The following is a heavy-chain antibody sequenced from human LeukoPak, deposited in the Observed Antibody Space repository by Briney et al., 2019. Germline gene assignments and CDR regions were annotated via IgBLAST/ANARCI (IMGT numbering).Heavy chain of an antibody. CDR1: GFAVRNNY. D-gene: IGHD2-21*02. Sequence: GGSLRLSCAASGFAVRNNYMSWVRQAPGKGLEWVSIIYSDGAGTTYYADSVKDRFTISRGNSKNTLYLQMNNLKVEDTAVYYCARDLTARSDRGGQQTSWGQGTLVIVSS. CDR3: ARDLTARSDRGGQQTS. CDR2: IYSDGAGTT. V-gene: IGHV3-66*01. J-gene: IGHJ5*02.